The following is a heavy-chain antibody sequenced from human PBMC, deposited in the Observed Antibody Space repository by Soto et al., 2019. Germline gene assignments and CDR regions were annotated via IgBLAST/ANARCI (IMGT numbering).Heavy chain of an antibody. CDR3: AKLPKGFPNWIDP. CDR1: GDSVSSTPYS. D-gene: IGHD2-21*01. J-gene: IGHJ5*02. Sequence: SETLSLTCTVSGDSVSSTPYSWGWLRQPPGKGLEWIGSIYKTGSSYNPSLKSRVTISQDTSKTQFSLKLSSMTAADTAIYYCAKLPKGFPNWIDPWGQGIPVTVSS. V-gene: IGHV4-39*01. CDR2: IYKTGS.